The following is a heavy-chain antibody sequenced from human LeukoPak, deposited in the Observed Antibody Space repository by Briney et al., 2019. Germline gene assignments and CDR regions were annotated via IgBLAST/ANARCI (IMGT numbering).Heavy chain of an antibody. CDR3: ARDLNGGFGEPTDY. Sequence: VGSLRLSCVPFVFTFCGDWMSCGRQAPGKGLECVADIKQDGSEKYYVDSVKGRFTISRDNAQNSLYLQMNSLRGEDTAVYYCARDLNGGFGEPTDYWGQGTLVTVSS. CDR1: VFTFCGDW. D-gene: IGHD3-10*01. V-gene: IGHV3-7*01. J-gene: IGHJ4*02. CDR2: IKQDGSEK.